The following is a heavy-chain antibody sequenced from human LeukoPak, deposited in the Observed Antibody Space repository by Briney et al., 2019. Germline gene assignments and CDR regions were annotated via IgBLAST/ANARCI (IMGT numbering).Heavy chain of an antibody. V-gene: IGHV1-2*02. J-gene: IGHJ6*03. CDR3: ARDVVLMIYVKNYYHIDV. D-gene: IGHD2-8*01. CDR1: GYTFTGYY. CDR2: INPNTGGT. Sequence: ASVKVSCKASGYTFTGYYIHWVRQAPGQGLEWMGSINPNTGGTNYTQNFQGRVTMTRDTSINTVYMELSRLTSDDTAVYYCARDVVLMIYVKNYYHIDVWGKGTTVTVSS.